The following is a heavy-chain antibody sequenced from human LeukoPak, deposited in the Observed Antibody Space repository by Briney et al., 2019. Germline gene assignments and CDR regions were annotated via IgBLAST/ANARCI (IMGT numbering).Heavy chain of an antibody. CDR1: GFTVSSNY. D-gene: IGHD4-23*01. J-gene: IGHJ4*02. CDR2: IYSGGST. CDR3: ARLDHDYGGTYDY. Sequence: RGGFLRLSCIAAGFTVSSNYVSWVRQAAGKGLEWVSVIYSGGSTYYADSVKGRYTISRDNSKNTLYLQMNSLRAEDTAVYCCARLDHDYGGTYDYWGQGTLVTVSS. V-gene: IGHV3-53*01.